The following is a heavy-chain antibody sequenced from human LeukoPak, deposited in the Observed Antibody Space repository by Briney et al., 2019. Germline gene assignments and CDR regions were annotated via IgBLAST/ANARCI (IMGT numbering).Heavy chain of an antibody. D-gene: IGHD3-22*01. Sequence: PSETLSLTCTVSGGSISSYYWSWIRQPPGKGLEWIGYIYYSGSTNYNPSLKSRVTISVDTSKNQFSLKLSSVTAADTAVYYCARRFYYDTGAFDIWGQGTMVTVSS. CDR1: GGSISSYY. CDR3: ARRFYYDTGAFDI. J-gene: IGHJ3*02. CDR2: IYYSGST. V-gene: IGHV4-59*01.